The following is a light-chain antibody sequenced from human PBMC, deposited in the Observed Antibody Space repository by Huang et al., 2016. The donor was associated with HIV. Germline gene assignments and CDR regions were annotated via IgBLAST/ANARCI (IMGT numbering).Light chain of an antibody. CDR3: QQDSKWPPNT. V-gene: IGKV3-15*01. CDR2: GAS. J-gene: IGKJ2*01. Sequence: EIVMTQSPATLSLSQGERATLSCRASQSVNSKLAWYPQKPGQAPRLLFYGASTRATGVPGRFSGSGSGTEFTLTISSLQSDDFAVYYCQQDSKWPPNTFGQGTKLESK. CDR1: QSVNSK.